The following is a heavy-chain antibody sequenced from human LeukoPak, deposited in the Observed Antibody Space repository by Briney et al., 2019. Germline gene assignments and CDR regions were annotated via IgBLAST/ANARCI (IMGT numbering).Heavy chain of an antibody. CDR3: ARQMVEGQQNYYMDV. Sequence: GGSLRLSCAASGFTFNRYGMRWVRQAPGKGLEWVAFTGPDGKKTFYGDSLNGRFTISRDNFEDTVFLQMNTMRAEDTAVYYCARQMVEGQQNYYMDVWGNGTTVTVSS. D-gene: IGHD2-15*01. CDR2: TGPDGKKT. CDR1: GFTFNRYG. J-gene: IGHJ6*03. V-gene: IGHV3-33*01.